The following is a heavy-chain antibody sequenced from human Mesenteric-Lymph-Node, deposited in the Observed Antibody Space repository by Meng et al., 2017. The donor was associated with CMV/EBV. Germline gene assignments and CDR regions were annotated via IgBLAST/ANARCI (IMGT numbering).Heavy chain of an antibody. Sequence: GESLKISCAASGFTFSSYEMNWVRQAPGKGLEWLAYISDRGSTKYYADSVKGRFTISRDNAKNSLYLQLNSLRAEDTAVYYCARLSAAGNYLYYYGFDVWGPGTTVTVSS. CDR2: ISDRGSTK. CDR3: ARLSAAGNYLYYYGFDV. D-gene: IGHD6-13*01. V-gene: IGHV3-48*03. CDR1: GFTFSSYE. J-gene: IGHJ6*02.